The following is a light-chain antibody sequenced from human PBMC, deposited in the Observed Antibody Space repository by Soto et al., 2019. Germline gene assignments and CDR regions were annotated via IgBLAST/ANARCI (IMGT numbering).Light chain of an antibody. J-gene: IGKJ3*01. CDR1: PKISNKY. CDR3: QQYDLALN. CDR2: GAS. Sequence: EIVLTQSPGILSLSPGERATLSCRASPKISNKYLAWYQQKPGQAPRLLIFGASTRATGIPDRFVGRASGKDFTLTISRLEPEDFAVYCCQQYDLALNFGPGTKVEIK. V-gene: IGKV3-20*01.